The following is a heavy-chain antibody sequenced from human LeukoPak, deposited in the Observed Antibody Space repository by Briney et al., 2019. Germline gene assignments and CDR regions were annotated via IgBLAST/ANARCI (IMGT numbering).Heavy chain of an antibody. CDR1: RGSFSGYY. CDR2: INHSGST. V-gene: IGHV4-34*01. D-gene: IGHD3-10*01. CDR3: ARGLWFGDN. Sequence: PSEALSLTSALHRGSFSGYYWSWLRQPPGKGLEWIGEINHSGSTNYNPSLTSRVTISVDTSKNQLSLKLSSVAAADTAVYYCARGLWFGDNWGQGTLVTVSS. J-gene: IGHJ4*02.